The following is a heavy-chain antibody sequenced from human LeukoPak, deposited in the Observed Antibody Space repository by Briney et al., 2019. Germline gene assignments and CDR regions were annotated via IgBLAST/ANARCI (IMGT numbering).Heavy chain of an antibody. CDR3: ARERTAHAFDT. J-gene: IGHJ3*02. CDR1: GDSIFSASFY. V-gene: IGHV4-31*03. Sequence: SETLSLTCTVSGDSIFSASFYWGWLRQHPGKGLEWIGFIYYSGNTYYSSSLKSRITISIDTSKNQFSLSLSSVTVADTAVYYCARERTAHAFDTWGQGTMVTVSS. CDR2: IYYSGNT.